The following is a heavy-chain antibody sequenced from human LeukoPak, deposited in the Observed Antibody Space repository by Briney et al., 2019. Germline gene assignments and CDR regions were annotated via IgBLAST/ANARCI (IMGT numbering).Heavy chain of an antibody. Sequence: GASVKVSCKASGYTFTSYDINWVRQAAGQGLEWMGWMNPNSGNTGYAQKFQGRVTMTRNTSISTANMELSSLRADDTAVYYCVQDLWYGEYDLWGQGTRVTVSS. D-gene: IGHD3-10*01. CDR1: GYTFTSYD. CDR2: MNPNSGNT. V-gene: IGHV1-8*01. CDR3: VQDLWYGEYDL. J-gene: IGHJ6*02.